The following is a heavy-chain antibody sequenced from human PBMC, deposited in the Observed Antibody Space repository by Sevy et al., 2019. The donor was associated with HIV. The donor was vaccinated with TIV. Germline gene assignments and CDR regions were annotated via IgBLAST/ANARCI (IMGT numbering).Heavy chain of an antibody. Sequence: GGSLRLSCAASGFTFSNAWMSWVRQAPGKGLEWVGRIKSKADGGTTDYAAPVKGRFTISRDDSKNTLYLQMNSLKTEDTAVYYCTTDHSSGWSDYFQHWGQGTLVTVSS. CDR2: IKSKADGGTT. J-gene: IGHJ1*01. V-gene: IGHV3-15*01. CDR1: GFTFSNAW. CDR3: TTDHSSGWSDYFQH. D-gene: IGHD6-19*01.